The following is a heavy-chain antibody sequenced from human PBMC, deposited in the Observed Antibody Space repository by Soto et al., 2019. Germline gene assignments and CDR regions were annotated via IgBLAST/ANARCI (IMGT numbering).Heavy chain of an antibody. CDR2: ISGSGGST. J-gene: IGHJ4*02. D-gene: IGHD3-3*01. CDR3: AKSIRFLEWLSPTFLFDY. Sequence: GGSLRLSCAASGFTFSSYAMSWVRQAPGKGLEWVSAISGSGGSTYYADSVKGRFTISRDNSKNTLYLQMNSLRAEDTAVYYCAKSIRFLEWLSPTFLFDYWGQGTLVTVSS. V-gene: IGHV3-23*01. CDR1: GFTFSSYA.